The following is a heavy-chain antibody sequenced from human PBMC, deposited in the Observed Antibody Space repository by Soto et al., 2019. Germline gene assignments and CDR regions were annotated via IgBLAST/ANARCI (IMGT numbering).Heavy chain of an antibody. D-gene: IGHD3-22*01. J-gene: IGHJ4*02. V-gene: IGHV1-2*02. CDR3: ARARYYDSSVPRYYFDY. CDR1: GYTFTGYY. Sequence: QVQLVQSGAEVKKPGASVKVSCKASGYTFTGYYMHWVRQAPGQGLEWMGWINPNSGDTNYAQMFQCRVTMTGDTSISTAYMELSRLRSDDTAVYYCARARYYDSSVPRYYFDYWGQGTLVTVSS. CDR2: INPNSGDT.